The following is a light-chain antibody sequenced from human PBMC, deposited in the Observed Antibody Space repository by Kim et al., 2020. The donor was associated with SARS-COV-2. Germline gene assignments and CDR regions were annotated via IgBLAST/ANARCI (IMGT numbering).Light chain of an antibody. Sequence: SVSPGQTASITCSGDKLGDKYVCWYQQKPGQSPVLVIYQDIKRPSGIPERFSGSNSGNTATLTISGTQPMDEADYYCQAWDSSTVVFGGGTQLTVL. J-gene: IGLJ2*01. V-gene: IGLV3-1*01. CDR2: QDI. CDR3: QAWDSSTVV. CDR1: KLGDKY.